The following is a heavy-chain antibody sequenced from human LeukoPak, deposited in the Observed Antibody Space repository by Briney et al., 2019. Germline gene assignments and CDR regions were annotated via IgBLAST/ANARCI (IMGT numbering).Heavy chain of an antibody. J-gene: IGHJ4*02. CDR3: ARDQQWLLYFDY. CDR1: GSSISSYS. V-gene: IGHV4-4*07. CDR2: FHTSGST. Sequence: PETLSLTCTVSGSSISSYSWNWIRQPAGKGLEWIGRFHTSGSTNYNPSLQSRVTMSVDTSKNQFSLKLSSVTAADTAVYYCARDQQWLLYFDYGGQGTLVTVSS. D-gene: IGHD6-19*01.